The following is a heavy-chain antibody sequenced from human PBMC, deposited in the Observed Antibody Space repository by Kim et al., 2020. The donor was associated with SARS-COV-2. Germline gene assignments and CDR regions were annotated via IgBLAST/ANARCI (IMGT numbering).Heavy chain of an antibody. CDR3: ATFGSDMIFGVGH. J-gene: IGHJ4*02. Sequence: GGSLRLSCAASGFTFSTYWLHWVRQVPGKGPVWVSRIRGDGISTSYADSVRGRFTIPRDNAKNTLYLQMNSLGPEDAAVYYCATFGSDMIFGVGHWGQGTLVTVSS. CDR1: GFTFSTYW. D-gene: IGHD3-3*01. CDR2: IRGDGIST. V-gene: IGHV3-74*01.